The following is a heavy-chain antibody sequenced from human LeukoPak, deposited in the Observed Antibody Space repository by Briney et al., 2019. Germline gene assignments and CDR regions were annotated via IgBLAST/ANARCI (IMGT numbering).Heavy chain of an antibody. CDR2: ISAYNGNT. V-gene: IGHV1-18*01. CDR3: ARRADGSGSFRYYYYYGMDV. J-gene: IGHJ6*02. D-gene: IGHD3-10*01. CDR1: GYTFTSYG. Sequence: ASVKVSCTASGYTFTSYGISWVRQAPGQGLEWMGWISAYNGNTNYAQKLQGRVTMTTDTSTSTAYMELRSLRSDDTAVYYCARRADGSGSFRYYYYYGMDVWGQGTTVTVSS.